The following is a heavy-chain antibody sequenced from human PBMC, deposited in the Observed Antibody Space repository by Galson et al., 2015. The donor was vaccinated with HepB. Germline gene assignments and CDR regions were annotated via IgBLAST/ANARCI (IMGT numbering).Heavy chain of an antibody. J-gene: IGHJ4*02. V-gene: IGHV4-59*01. CDR2: IYYSGST. D-gene: IGHD3-10*01. Sequence: ETLSLTCTVSGGSISSYYWSWIRQPPGKGLEWIGYIYYSGSTNYNPSLKSRVTISVDTSKNQFSLKLSSVTAADTAVYYCARDRRWFGELDYWGQGTLVTVSS. CDR3: ARDRRWFGELDY. CDR1: GGSISSYY.